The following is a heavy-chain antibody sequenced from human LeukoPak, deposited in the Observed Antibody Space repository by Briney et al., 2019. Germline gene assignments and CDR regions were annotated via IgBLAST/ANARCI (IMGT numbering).Heavy chain of an antibody. V-gene: IGHV5-51*01. J-gene: IGHJ4*02. CDR3: ARQFRYCSGGSCYGDYFDY. CDR2: IYPGDSDT. Sequence: GESLKISCKGSGYSFTSYWIGWVRQMPGKGLEWMGIIYPGDSDTRYSPSFQGQVTISADKSISTAYLQWSSLKASDTAMYYCARQFRYCSGGSCYGDYFDYWGQGPWSPSPQ. D-gene: IGHD2-15*01. CDR1: GYSFTSYW.